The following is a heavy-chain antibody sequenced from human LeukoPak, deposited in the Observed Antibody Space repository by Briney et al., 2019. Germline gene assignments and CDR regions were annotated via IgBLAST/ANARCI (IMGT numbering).Heavy chain of an antibody. J-gene: IGHJ5*02. CDR2: ISSSGSTI. Sequence: GGSRRLSCAASGFTFTDYYMSSIRQAPGNGLEWGSYISSSGSTIYYAHSSKGPFTISRDNAKNSLYLQMNSLRAEEPAVYYCARRFDPWGQGTLVTVSS. V-gene: IGHV3-11*01. CDR3: ARRFDP. CDR1: GFTFTDYY.